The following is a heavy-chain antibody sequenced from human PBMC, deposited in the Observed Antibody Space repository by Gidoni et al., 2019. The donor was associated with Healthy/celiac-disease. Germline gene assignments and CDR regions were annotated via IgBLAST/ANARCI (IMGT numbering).Heavy chain of an antibody. CDR3: ASWSGSFDAFDI. D-gene: IGHD1-26*01. V-gene: IGHV3-33*01. Sequence: QVQLVESGGGVVQPGRSLRLSCAASGFTFSSYGMHWVRQAPGKGLEWVAVIWYDGSNKYYADSVKCRFTISRDNSKNTLYLQMNSLRAEDTAVYYCASWSGSFDAFDIWGQGTMVTVSS. CDR1: GFTFSSYG. CDR2: IWYDGSNK. J-gene: IGHJ3*02.